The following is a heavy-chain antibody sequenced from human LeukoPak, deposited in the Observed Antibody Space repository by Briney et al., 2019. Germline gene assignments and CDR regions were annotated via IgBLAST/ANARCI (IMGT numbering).Heavy chain of an antibody. D-gene: IGHD2-8*01. V-gene: IGHV3-21*04. CDR1: GFTFSSYS. J-gene: IGHJ4*02. Sequence: GGSLRLSCAASGFTFSSYSMNWVRQAPGKWLEWVSSISSSSSYIYCADSVKGRFTISRDNAKNSLYLQMNSLRAEDTATYYCARAFYCSNGVCSSSGDHWGQGTLVTVSS. CDR2: ISSSSSYI. CDR3: ARAFYCSNGVCSSSGDH.